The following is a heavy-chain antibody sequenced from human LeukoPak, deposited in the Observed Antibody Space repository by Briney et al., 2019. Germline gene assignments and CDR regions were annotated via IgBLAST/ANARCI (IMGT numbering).Heavy chain of an antibody. J-gene: IGHJ4*02. CDR3: ARGGGYCSGGSCYYFDY. D-gene: IGHD2-15*01. CDR2: ISSSSSYI. CDR1: GFTFSSYS. Sequence: SGGSLRLSCAASGFTFSSYSMNWVRQAPGKRLEWVSSISSSSSYIYYADSVKGRFTISRDNAKNSLYLQMNSLRAEDTAVYYCARGGGYCSGGSCYYFDYWGQGTLVTVSS. V-gene: IGHV3-21*01.